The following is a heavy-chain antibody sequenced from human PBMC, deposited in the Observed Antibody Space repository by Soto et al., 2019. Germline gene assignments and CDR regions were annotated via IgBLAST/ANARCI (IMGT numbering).Heavy chain of an antibody. V-gene: IGHV3-11*01. D-gene: IGHD5-12*01. CDR3: ARGSWGATTSRGAFDI. CDR1: GFTFSDYY. CDR2: ISSSGSTI. Sequence: GSLRLSCAASGFTFSDYYMSWIRQAPGKGLEWVSYISSSGSTIYYADSVKGRCTISRDNAKNSLYLQMNSLRAEDTAVYFCARGSWGATTSRGAFDIWGQGTMVTVSS. J-gene: IGHJ3*02.